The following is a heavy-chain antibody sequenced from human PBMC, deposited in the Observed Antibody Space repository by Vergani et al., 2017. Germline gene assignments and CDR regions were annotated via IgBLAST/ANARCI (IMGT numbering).Heavy chain of an antibody. CDR1: GYTLTELS. CDR2: FDPEDGET. Sequence: QVQLVQSGAEVKKPGASVKVSCKVSGYTLTELSMHWLRQAPGKGLEWMGGFDPEDGETIYAQKFQGRVTMTEDTSTDTAYMELSSLRSEDTAVYYCATASFYDFWSGPYNWCDPWGQGTLVTVSS. V-gene: IGHV1-24*01. D-gene: IGHD3-3*01. CDR3: ATASFYDFWSGPYNWCDP. J-gene: IGHJ5*02.